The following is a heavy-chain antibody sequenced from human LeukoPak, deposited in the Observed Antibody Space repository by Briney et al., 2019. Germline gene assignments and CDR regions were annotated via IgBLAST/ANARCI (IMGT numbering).Heavy chain of an antibody. CDR2: ISGSGGST. CDR1: GLTFSSYG. Sequence: GGSLRLSCAASGLTFSSYGMSWVRQAPGKGLEWVSAISGSGGSTYYADSVKGRFTISRDNSKNTLYLQMNSLRAEDTAVYYCAKGGRYFDWLLFDYWGQGTLVTVSS. CDR3: AKGGRYFDWLLFDY. V-gene: IGHV3-23*01. D-gene: IGHD3-9*01. J-gene: IGHJ4*02.